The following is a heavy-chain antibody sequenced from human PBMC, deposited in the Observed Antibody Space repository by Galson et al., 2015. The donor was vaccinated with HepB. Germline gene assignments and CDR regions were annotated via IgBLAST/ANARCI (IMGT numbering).Heavy chain of an antibody. CDR3: ARVGDYGDPPFDY. V-gene: IGHV3-7*03. Sequence: SLRLSCAASGFTFSSYWMSWVRQAPGKGLEWVANIKQDGSEKYYVDSVKGRFTISRDNAKNSLYLQMNSLRAEDTAVYYCARVGDYGDPPFDYWGQGTLVTVSS. D-gene: IGHD4-17*01. CDR1: GFTFSSYW. J-gene: IGHJ4*02. CDR2: IKQDGSEK.